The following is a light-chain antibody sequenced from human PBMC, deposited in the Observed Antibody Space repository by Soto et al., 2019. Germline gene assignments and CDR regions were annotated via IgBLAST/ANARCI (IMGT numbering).Light chain of an antibody. V-gene: IGLV1-44*01. J-gene: IGLJ2*01. CDR1: SSNIGSNT. CDR3: AAWHDSLNGPI. CDR2: SNN. Sequence: SVLTQPPSASGTPGQRVTISCSGSSSNIGSNTVDWYQQFPGTAPKLLIYSNNQRPSGVPDRFSGSKSGTSASLAISGLQSEDEADYYCAAWHDSLNGPIFGGGTKVTVL.